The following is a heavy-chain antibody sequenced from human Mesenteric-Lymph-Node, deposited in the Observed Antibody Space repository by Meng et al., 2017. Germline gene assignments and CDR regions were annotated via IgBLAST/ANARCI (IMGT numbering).Heavy chain of an antibody. J-gene: IGHJ4*01. D-gene: IGHD7-27*01. V-gene: IGHV3-7*04. CDR3: ARANWVLDY. Sequence: GGSLRLSCAASRFIFSNYWMSWVRQAPGKGLEWVANIKDDGSEKFYVESVKGRFIISRDNAENSMYLQMSNLRTEDPAAYYCARANWVLDYWGHGTLVTVSS. CDR1: RFIFSNYW. CDR2: IKDDGSEK.